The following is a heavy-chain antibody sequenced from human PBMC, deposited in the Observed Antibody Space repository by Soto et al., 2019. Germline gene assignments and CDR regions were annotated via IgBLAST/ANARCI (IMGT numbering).Heavy chain of an antibody. V-gene: IGHV4-39*01. D-gene: IGHD2-21*01. J-gene: IGHJ5*02. CDR2: IFYSGST. CDR1: GGSISTSRSY. CDR3: ARQPTTGDTDLWFAP. Sequence: QLQLLESGPGLVKASETLSLTCNVSGGSISTSRSYWAWIRQPPGKGLEWLANIFYSGSTYYNPSRASRVTVSVDASKNEFSLKLRSVTAADTAVYYCARQPTTGDTDLWFAPWGQGTLITVSS.